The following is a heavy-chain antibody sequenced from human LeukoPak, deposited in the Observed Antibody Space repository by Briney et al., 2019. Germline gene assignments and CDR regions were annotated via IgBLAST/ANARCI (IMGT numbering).Heavy chain of an antibody. Sequence: SGGSLRLSCAASGFIFSSYNINWVRQAPGKGLEWVSSISSSSTYIYYADSVKGRFTISRDNAKNSVYLQMISLRVEDTAVYYCARGRGGSGFYAMDVWGQGATVTVSS. D-gene: IGHD3-10*01. J-gene: IGHJ6*02. CDR3: ARGRGGSGFYAMDV. V-gene: IGHV3-21*01. CDR1: GFIFSSYN. CDR2: ISSSSTYI.